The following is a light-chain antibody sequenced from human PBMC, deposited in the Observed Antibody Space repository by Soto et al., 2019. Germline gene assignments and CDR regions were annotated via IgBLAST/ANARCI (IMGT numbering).Light chain of an antibody. CDR2: GAS. CDR1: QSVNTN. V-gene: IGKV3-15*01. Sequence: EIVMTQSPATLTVSPGERVTLSCRASQSVNTNVAWYQQKVGQAPRLLIYGASTRATGIPARFSGGGSGTEFTLTISSIQSEDFTTYYCQQYNSWPPYTFGQGTKLEIK. J-gene: IGKJ2*01. CDR3: QQYNSWPPYT.